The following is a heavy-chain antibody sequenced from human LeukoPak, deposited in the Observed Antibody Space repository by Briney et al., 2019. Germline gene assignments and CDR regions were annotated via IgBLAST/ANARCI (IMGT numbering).Heavy chain of an antibody. J-gene: IGHJ4*02. CDR3: ASINYDILTGYATSFDY. D-gene: IGHD3-9*01. V-gene: IGHV4-59*01. CDR1: GFTFSSYS. CDR2: IYYSGST. Sequence: GSLRLSCAASGFTFSSYSMNWVRQAPGKGLEWIGYIYYSGSTNYNPSLKSRVTISVDTSKNQFSLKLSSVTAADTAVYYCASINYDILTGYATSFDYWGQGTLVTVSS.